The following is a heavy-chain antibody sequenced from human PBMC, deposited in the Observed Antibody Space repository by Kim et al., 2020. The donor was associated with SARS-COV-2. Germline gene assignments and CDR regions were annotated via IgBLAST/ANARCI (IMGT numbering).Heavy chain of an antibody. CDR3: ARGLYNYDSSAPFDY. V-gene: IGHV4-59*09. Sequence: PSRRSRVTISVGTSKNRFSLKLSSVTAADTAVYYCARGLYNYDSSAPFDYWGQGTLVTVSS. J-gene: IGHJ4*02. D-gene: IGHD3-22*01.